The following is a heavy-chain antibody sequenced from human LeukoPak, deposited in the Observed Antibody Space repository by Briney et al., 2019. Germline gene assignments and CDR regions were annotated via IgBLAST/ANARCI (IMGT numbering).Heavy chain of an antibody. D-gene: IGHD2-15*01. CDR1: GGSISSGDFY. CDR3: ARGGYDYFDY. J-gene: IGHJ4*02. Sequence: SQTLSLTCSVSGGSISSGDFYWSWIRQPPGKGLEWVGYISHSRSTYYNPSLKSRVTISRDTSKNQFSLKLSSVTAADTAVYYCARGGYDYFDYWGQGTLVTVSS. CDR2: ISHSRST. V-gene: IGHV4-30-4*01.